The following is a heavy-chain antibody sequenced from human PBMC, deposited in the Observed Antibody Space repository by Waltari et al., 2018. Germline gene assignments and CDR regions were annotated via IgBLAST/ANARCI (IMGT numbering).Heavy chain of an antibody. V-gene: IGHV3-7*01. D-gene: IGHD1-20*01. CDR3: ARQDVVITGIPLIDS. CDR1: GFIVSSHW. Sequence: EVQLVESGGGLVQPGRSLRLCCAASGFIVSSHWQSWVRQATGKGVEWVPNITRRGSYKYYVDSVKGRFTISRDNAKKSLYLQMNSLIVEDTAGYYCARQDVVITGIPLIDSWGQGTLVTVSS. J-gene: IGHJ4*02. CDR2: ITRRGSYK.